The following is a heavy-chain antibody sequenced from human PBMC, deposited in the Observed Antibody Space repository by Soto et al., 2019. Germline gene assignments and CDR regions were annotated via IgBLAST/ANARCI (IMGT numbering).Heavy chain of an antibody. J-gene: IGHJ4*02. D-gene: IGHD3-22*01. V-gene: IGHV3-30*18. CDR1: GFTFSSYG. CDR2: ISYDGSNK. CDR3: AKDTYYYDRSGYYTYDY. Sequence: PGGSLRLSCAASGFTFSSYGVHWVRQAPGKGLEWVAVISYDGSNKHYADSVKGRFTISRDNSKNTLDLQMNSLRVEDTAVYYCAKDTYYYDRSGYYTYDYWGQGTLVTVSS.